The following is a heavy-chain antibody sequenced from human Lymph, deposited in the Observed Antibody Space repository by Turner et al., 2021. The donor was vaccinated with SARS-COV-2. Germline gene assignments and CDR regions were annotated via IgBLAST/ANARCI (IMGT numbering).Heavy chain of an antibody. CDR2: IIPILGIA. D-gene: IGHD1-26*01. Sequence: QVQLVQSGAEVKKPGSSVKVSCKASGGTFSSYAISWVRQAPGQGLEWMGGIIPILGIANYAQRFQGRVTITADKSTRTGYLEGGRRRSGGTGGNYCGRMGAPGMGGGVFYYYYGMDVWGQGTTVTVSS. V-gene: IGHV1-69*10. CDR3: GRMGAPGMGGGVFYYYYGMDV. CDR1: GGTFSSYA. J-gene: IGHJ6*02.